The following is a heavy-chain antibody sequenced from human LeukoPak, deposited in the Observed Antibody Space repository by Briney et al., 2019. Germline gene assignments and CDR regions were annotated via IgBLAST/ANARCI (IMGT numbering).Heavy chain of an antibody. V-gene: IGHV4-39*01. J-gene: IGHJ4*02. CDR3: ARASLDYDFWSGYVY. D-gene: IGHD3-3*01. Sequence: SETLSLTCTVSGGSISSSSYYWGWIRQPPGKGLEWIGSIYYSGSTYYNPSLKSRVTISVDTSKTQFSLKLSSVPAADTAVYYCARASLDYDFWSGYVYWGQGTLVTVSS. CDR1: GGSISSSSYY. CDR2: IYYSGST.